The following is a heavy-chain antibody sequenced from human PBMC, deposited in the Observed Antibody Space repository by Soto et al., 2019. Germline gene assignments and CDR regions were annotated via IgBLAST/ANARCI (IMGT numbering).Heavy chain of an antibody. Sequence: QVQLQESGPGLVKPSETLSLTCTVSAGSISSDYWSWIRQPPGKVLEWIGYIYYSGSTNYNPSLESRVPMSVDTSKNQFSLKITSMTAADTAVYYCARGTGYSSGYYRPFDYWGQGTLVTVSS. CDR2: IYYSGST. CDR1: AGSISSDY. D-gene: IGHD3-22*01. J-gene: IGHJ4*02. CDR3: ARGTGYSSGYYRPFDY. V-gene: IGHV4-59*01.